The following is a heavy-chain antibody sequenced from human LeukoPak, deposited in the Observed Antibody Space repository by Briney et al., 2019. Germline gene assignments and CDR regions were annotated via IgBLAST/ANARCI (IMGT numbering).Heavy chain of an antibody. Sequence: SETLSLTCTVSGGSISSGDYYWSWIRQPPGKGLEWIGSIYYSGSTYYNPSLKSRVTISEDTSKNQFSLKLSSVTAADTAVYYCARHRRRVGMVWEPDVWGKGTTVTVSS. CDR3: ARHRRRVGMVWEPDV. J-gene: IGHJ6*04. CDR2: IYYSGST. V-gene: IGHV4-39*01. CDR1: GGSISSGDYY. D-gene: IGHD3-10*01.